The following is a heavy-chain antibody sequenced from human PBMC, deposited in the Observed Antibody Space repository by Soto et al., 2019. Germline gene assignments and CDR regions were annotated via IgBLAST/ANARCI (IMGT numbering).Heavy chain of an antibody. J-gene: IGHJ4*02. CDR3: ASSFTVPAAIGY. D-gene: IGHD2-2*02. CDR2: VNPFLGIA. CDR1: GYSFSFYG. V-gene: IGHV1-69*04. Sequence: SVKVSCKASGYSFSFYGINWVRQAPGQGLEWMGRVNPFLGIANYAQKFQGRVTITADKSTNTAYMELSSLKSEDTAVYYCASSFTVPAAIGYWGQGTLVTVSS.